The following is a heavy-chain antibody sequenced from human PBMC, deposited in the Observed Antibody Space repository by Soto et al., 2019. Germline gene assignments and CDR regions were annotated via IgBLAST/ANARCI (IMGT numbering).Heavy chain of an antibody. CDR2: ISYDGSNE. J-gene: IGHJ4*02. D-gene: IGHD5-18*01. V-gene: IGHV3-30*18. Sequence: QVQLVESGGGVVQPGRSLRLSCAASGFTLSSYAIHWVRQAPGKGLESVAVISYDGSNEYYADSVKGRFTISRDNSKNTLYLQMNSLRAEDTAVYYCAKDQGYTYGPSDYWGQGTLVTVSS. CDR3: AKDQGYTYGPSDY. CDR1: GFTLSSYA.